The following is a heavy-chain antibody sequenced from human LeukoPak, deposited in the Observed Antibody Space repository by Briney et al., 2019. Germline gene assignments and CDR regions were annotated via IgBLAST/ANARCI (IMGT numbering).Heavy chain of an antibody. Sequence: GRSLRLSCAASGFTFSDCYMNWIRQAPGKGLEWVSYISSSGSTTYYADSVQGRFTISRDNAKNSLYLQMDSLRAEDTAVYYCASNSGYGLNDAFDIWGQGTMVTVSS. J-gene: IGHJ3*02. V-gene: IGHV3-11*01. CDR2: ISSSGSTT. CDR3: ASNSGYGLNDAFDI. D-gene: IGHD3-22*01. CDR1: GFTFSDCY.